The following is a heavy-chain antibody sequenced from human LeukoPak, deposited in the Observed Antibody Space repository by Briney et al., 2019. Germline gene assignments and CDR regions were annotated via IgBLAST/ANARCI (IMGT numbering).Heavy chain of an antibody. V-gene: IGHV3-30*03. CDR3: AATRGERWLPLMNS. CDR1: GFTFSTHG. CDR2: ISSDGSHK. Sequence: GTSLRLSCAASGFTFSTHGMHWVRQAPGKGLEWVAVISSDGSHKYHADSVKGRFTISRDNSMNTLYLQMNSLRAEGTSVYYCAATRGERWLPLMNSWGQGTLVTVSS. J-gene: IGHJ4*02. D-gene: IGHD5-24*01.